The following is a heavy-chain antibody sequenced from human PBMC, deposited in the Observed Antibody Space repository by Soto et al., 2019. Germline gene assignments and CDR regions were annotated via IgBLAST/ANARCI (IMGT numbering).Heavy chain of an antibody. CDR1: GYTFTSYG. CDR2: ISAYNGNT. D-gene: IGHD3-10*01. CDR3: ARAPRGGVIIVITSAQIAY. Sequence: ASVKVSCKASGYTFTSYGISWVRQAPGQGLEWMGWISAYNGNTNYAQKLQGRVTMTTDTYTSTAYMELRSLRSDDTAVYYCARAPRGGVIIVITSAQIAYSGQRTLVTRSS. J-gene: IGHJ4*02. V-gene: IGHV1-18*04.